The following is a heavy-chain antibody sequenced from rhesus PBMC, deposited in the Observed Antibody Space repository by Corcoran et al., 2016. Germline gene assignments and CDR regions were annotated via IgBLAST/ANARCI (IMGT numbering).Heavy chain of an antibody. V-gene: IGHV3-132*01. CDR1: GFTLRGYN. CDR2: ISIGGVT. J-gene: IGHJ4*01. D-gene: IGHD6-37*01. Sequence: VEPRVESGGALVQPGASLRLSWAACGFTLRGYNINWVRQAPGKGLGWVSSISIGGVTYYPDSVKGRFTISRDNAKNSLYLQMNSLTSEDTALYYCVRDRAVAGLDCWGQGALVTVSS. CDR3: VRDRAVAGLDC.